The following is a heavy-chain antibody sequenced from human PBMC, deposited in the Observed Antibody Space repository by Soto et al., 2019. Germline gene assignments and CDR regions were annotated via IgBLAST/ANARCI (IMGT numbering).Heavy chain of an antibody. CDR2: IDNAGTDS. D-gene: IGHD3-10*02. V-gene: IGHV3-74*01. J-gene: IGHJ6*04. CDR3: ARGLFGPDV. Sequence: EVQLVESGGGLVQPGGSLRLSCAASGFTLSGRSMHWVRQAPGKGLVWVSGIDNAGTDSTYADSVKGRFTSSRGNAKNMLYLQMNSLRVEDTAVYYCARGLFGPDVWGKGTTVTVSS. CDR1: GFTLSGRS.